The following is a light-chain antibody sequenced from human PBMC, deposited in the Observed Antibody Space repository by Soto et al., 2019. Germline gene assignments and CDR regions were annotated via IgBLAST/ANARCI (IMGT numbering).Light chain of an antibody. J-gene: IGKJ2*01. CDR1: QSVSSK. Sequence: EIGMTQSPVTLSVSPEERATLSCRASQSVSSKLAWYQQKPGQAPRLLIYGASTRATGIPARFSGSGSGTEFTLSISSLQSEDFAVYYCQQYNNWPQTFGQGTKLEIK. V-gene: IGKV3-15*01. CDR3: QQYNNWPQT. CDR2: GAS.